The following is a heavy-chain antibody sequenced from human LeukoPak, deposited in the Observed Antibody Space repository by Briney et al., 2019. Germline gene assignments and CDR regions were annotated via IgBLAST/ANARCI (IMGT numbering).Heavy chain of an antibody. CDR1: GGSISSSSYY. CDR3: ARDSRRKGIAVDIGPY. V-gene: IGHV4-39*07. J-gene: IGHJ4*02. CDR2: IYYSGST. D-gene: IGHD6-19*01. Sequence: PSETLSLTCTVSGGSISSSSYYWGWIRQPPGKGLEWIGSIYYSGSTYYNPSLKSRVTISVDTSKNQFSLKLSSVTAADTAVYYCARDSRRKGIAVDIGPYWGQGTLVTVSS.